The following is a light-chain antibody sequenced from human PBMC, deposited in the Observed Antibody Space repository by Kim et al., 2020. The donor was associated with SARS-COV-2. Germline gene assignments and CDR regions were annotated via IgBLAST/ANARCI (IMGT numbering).Light chain of an antibody. V-gene: IGLV2-14*03. CDR2: DVS. J-gene: IGLJ1*01. CDR3: SSYTTSSTSYV. CDR1: SSDVGGYNY. Sequence: SSTIACTGTSSDVGGYNYDTWYQQHPGKAPKLMIYDVSKRPSGVSNRFSGSKSGNTASLTISGLQTEDEADYYCSSYTTSSTSYVFGTGTKVTVL.